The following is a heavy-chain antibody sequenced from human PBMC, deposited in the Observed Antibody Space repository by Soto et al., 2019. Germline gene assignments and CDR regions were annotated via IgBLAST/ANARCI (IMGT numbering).Heavy chain of an antibody. CDR3: ARVKTTVTTTEIYYFDY. D-gene: IGHD4-17*01. Sequence: PGGSLRLSCAASGFTFDDYGMSWVRQAPGKGLEWVSGINWNGGNTGYADSVKGRFTISRDNAKNSLYLQMNSLRAEDTALYHCARVKTTVTTTEIYYFDYWGQGTLVTVSS. V-gene: IGHV3-20*01. CDR2: INWNGGNT. J-gene: IGHJ4*02. CDR1: GFTFDDYG.